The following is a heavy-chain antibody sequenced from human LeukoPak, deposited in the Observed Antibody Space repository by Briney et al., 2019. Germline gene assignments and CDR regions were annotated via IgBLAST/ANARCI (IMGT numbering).Heavy chain of an antibody. V-gene: IGHV3-48*02. CDR2: ISSSSSTI. CDR3: ARVTRDYYGSGSYSPVIPRTYYFDY. Sequence: GGSLRLSCAASGFTFSSYSMNWVRQAPGKGLEWVSYISSSSSTIYYADSVKGRFTISRDNAKNSLYLQMNSLGDEDTAVYYCARVTRDYYGSGSYSPVIPRTYYFDYWGQGTLVTVSS. D-gene: IGHD3-10*01. CDR1: GFTFSSYS. J-gene: IGHJ4*02.